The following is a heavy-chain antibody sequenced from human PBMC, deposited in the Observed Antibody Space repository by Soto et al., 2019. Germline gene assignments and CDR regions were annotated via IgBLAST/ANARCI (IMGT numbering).Heavy chain of an antibody. Sequence: EVQLLESGGGLVQPGGSLRLSCAASGFTFSSYAMSWVRQAPGKGLEWVSAISGSGGSTYYADSAKGRFTIARDNSKNTLYLQMNSLRAEDTAVYYCAKSPHGSGSLYFDYWGQGTLVTVSS. V-gene: IGHV3-23*01. CDR1: GFTFSSYA. CDR3: AKSPHGSGSLYFDY. CDR2: ISGSGGST. J-gene: IGHJ4*02. D-gene: IGHD3-10*01.